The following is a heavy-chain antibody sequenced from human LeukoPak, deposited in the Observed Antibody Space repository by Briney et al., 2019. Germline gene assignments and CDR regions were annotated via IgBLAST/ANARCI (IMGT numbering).Heavy chain of an antibody. CDR1: GYTFTGYY. J-gene: IGHJ4*02. CDR3: ARLIVVVPAARDY. Sequence: ASVKVSCKASGYTFTGYYMHWVRQAPGQGLEWMGWINPNSGGTNYAQKFQGRVTMTRDTSISTAYMELSRLRSDDTAVYYCARLIVVVPAARDYWGQGTLVTVSS. D-gene: IGHD2-2*01. V-gene: IGHV1-2*02. CDR2: INPNSGGT.